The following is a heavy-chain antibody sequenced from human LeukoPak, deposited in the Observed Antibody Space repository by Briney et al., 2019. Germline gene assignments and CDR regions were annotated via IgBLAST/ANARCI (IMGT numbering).Heavy chain of an antibody. Sequence: KRSGPTLVKPTQTLTLTCTFSGFSLSTSGVGVGWIRQPPGKALEWLAVIYWDDDKRYSPSLKNRLTITKDTSKNQVVLSVTNMDPVDTATYYCAHTGHYYDRNNANWYFDLWGRGTLVTVSS. D-gene: IGHD3-22*01. CDR3: AHTGHYYDRNNANWYFDL. CDR2: IYWDDDK. V-gene: IGHV2-5*02. CDR1: GFSLSTSGVG. J-gene: IGHJ2*01.